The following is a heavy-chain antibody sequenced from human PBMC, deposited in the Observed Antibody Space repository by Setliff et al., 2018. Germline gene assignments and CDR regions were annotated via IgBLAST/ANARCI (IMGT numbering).Heavy chain of an antibody. V-gene: IGHV4-59*08. CDR1: GDSISDAS. Sequence: SETLSLTCTVSGDSISDASIMAWIRQPPGKGLEFIGYVFYNGAAKYDPSLKSRATMSVDTSKTQFSLKLSSVTAADTAVYYCAGSTVTQVDYWGQGTLVTVSS. CDR2: VFYNGAA. CDR3: AGSTVTQVDY. D-gene: IGHD4-17*01. J-gene: IGHJ4*02.